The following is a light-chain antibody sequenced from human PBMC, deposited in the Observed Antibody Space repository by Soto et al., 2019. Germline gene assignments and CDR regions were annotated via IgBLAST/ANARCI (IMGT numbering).Light chain of an antibody. CDR2: EVS. J-gene: IGLJ1*01. V-gene: IGLV2-8*01. CDR3: SSFACSNTL. CDR1: SSDVGGHNW. Sequence: QSALTQPPSASGSPGQSVTISCTGTSSDVGGHNWVSWYHQHPGKAPTLMIYEVSKRPSGVPDRFSGSKSGNTASLTVSGLQAEDEADYYCSSFACSNTLCGTGTKVTVL.